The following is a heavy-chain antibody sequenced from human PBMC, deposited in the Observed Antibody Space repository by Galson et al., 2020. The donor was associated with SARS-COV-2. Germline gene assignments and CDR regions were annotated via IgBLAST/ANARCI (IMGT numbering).Heavy chain of an antibody. CDR3: VRDPQQWLTGFYFDY. V-gene: IGHV4-39*07. D-gene: IGHD6-19*01. Sequence: SETLSLTCTVSVGSISSNTYYWGWIRQPPGKGLEWIGNIYYSGSTYYNPSLKSRVTISIDTSKNQFSLKLNSVTAADTAVYFCVRDPQQWLTGFYFDYWGPGTLVTVSS. J-gene: IGHJ4*02. CDR1: VGSISSNTYY. CDR2: IYYSGST.